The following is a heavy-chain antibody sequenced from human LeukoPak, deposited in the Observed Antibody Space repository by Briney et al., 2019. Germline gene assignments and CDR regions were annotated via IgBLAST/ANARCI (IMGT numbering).Heavy chain of an antibody. CDR1: GGSISSYY. CDR2: IYYSGST. D-gene: IGHD3-22*01. CDR3: ARWYYDSSGYLFDY. J-gene: IGHJ4*02. V-gene: IGHV4-59*01. Sequence: PSETLSLTCTVSGGSISSYYWSWIRQPPGKGLEWIGYIYYSGSTNYNPSLKSRVTISVDTSKNQFSLKLSSVTAADTAVYYCARWYYDSSGYLFDYWGQGTLVTVPS.